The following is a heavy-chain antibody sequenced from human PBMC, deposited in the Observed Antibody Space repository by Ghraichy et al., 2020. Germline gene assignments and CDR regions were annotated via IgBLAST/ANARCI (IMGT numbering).Heavy chain of an antibody. J-gene: IGHJ4*02. CDR2: ISGSGGST. V-gene: IGHV3-23*01. Sequence: GESLNISCAASGFTFSSYAMSWVRQAPGKGLEWVSAISGSGGSTYYADSVKGRFTISRDNSKNTLYLQMNSLRAEDTAVYYCAKLRPPLFGWNYGDFDYWGQGTLVTVSS. CDR3: AKLRPPLFGWNYGDFDY. CDR1: GFTFSSYA. D-gene: IGHD1-7*01.